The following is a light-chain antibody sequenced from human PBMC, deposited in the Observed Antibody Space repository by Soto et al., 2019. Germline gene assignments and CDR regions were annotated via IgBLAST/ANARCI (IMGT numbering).Light chain of an antibody. CDR1: SSNIGAGYD. J-gene: IGLJ1*01. CDR2: RNT. V-gene: IGLV1-40*01. Sequence: QPVLTQPPSVSGAPGQSVTISCTGSSSNIGAGYDVHWYQQLPGTAPKLLIYRNTNRPSGVPDRFSGSKSGTSASLAITGLQAEDEADYYCQSYDRSLSYVFGTGTKLTVL. CDR3: QSYDRSLSYV.